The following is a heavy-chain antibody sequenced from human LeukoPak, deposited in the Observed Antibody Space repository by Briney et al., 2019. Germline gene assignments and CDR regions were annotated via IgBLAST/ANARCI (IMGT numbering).Heavy chain of an antibody. CDR2: IYSGGST. CDR1: GFTVSSNY. J-gene: IGHJ4*02. D-gene: IGHD4-23*01. Sequence: GGSLRLSCAASGFTVSSNYMSWVRQAPGKGLEWVSVIYSGGSTYYADSVKGRFTISRDNAKNTLYLQMNSLRAEDTAVYYCALDYGGNSGQDYWGQGTLVTVSS. CDR3: ALDYGGNSGQDY. V-gene: IGHV3-66*01.